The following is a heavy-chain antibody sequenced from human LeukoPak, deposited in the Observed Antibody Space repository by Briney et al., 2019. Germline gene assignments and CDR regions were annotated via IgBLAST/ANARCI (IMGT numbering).Heavy chain of an antibody. CDR1: GYTFTSYY. V-gene: IGHV1-46*01. Sequence: GASVKVSCKASGYTFTSYYMHWVRQAPGQGLEWMGIINPSGGSTSYAQKFQGRVTMTRDTSTSTVYMELSSLRSEDTAVYYCARFVEESPYHYDSSGYYLYGFDVWGQGAMVTVSS. J-gene: IGHJ3*01. D-gene: IGHD3-22*01. CDR3: ARFVEESPYHYDSSGYYLYGFDV. CDR2: INPSGGST.